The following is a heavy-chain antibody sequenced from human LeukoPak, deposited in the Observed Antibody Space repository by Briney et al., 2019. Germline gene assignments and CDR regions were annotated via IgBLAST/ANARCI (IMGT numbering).Heavy chain of an antibody. V-gene: IGHV1-69*13. CDR2: IIPIFDTP. D-gene: IGHD2-15*01. CDR3: ARTLGYCSGDSCFGNNWFDP. J-gene: IGHJ5*02. Sequence: WASVKVSCKASGGTFGSFTITWVRQAPGQGLEWMGGIIPIFDTPTYAQKFQGRVTITADESTSTAYLELSSLRSEDTAVYYCARTLGYCSGDSCFGNNWFDPWGQGTLVTVSS. CDR1: GGTFGSFT.